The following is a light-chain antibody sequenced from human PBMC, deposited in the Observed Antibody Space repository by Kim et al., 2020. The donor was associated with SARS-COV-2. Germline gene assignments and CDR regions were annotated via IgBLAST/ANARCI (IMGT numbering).Light chain of an antibody. J-gene: IGKJ5*01. CDR3: QQHGKSPIT. Sequence: SPGDRGTLCCRASQTVSSNYLVWYQQKLRHAPRSLIYGAASRATGILARFSGSGSGTSFTLTISRLEPEDFAVYYCQQHGKSPITFGQGTRLEIK. CDR2: GAA. V-gene: IGKV3-20*01. CDR1: QTVSSNY.